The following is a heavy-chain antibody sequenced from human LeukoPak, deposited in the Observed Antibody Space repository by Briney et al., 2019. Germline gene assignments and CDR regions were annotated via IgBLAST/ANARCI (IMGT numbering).Heavy chain of an antibody. V-gene: IGHV1-69*05. CDR2: IIPIFGTA. CDR3: ARGLYYDFWSGYSDDYYYYYMDV. J-gene: IGHJ6*03. D-gene: IGHD3-3*01. Sequence: ASVKVSCKASGGTFSSYAISWVRQAPGQGLEWMGGIIPIFGTANYAQKFQGRVTITTDESTSTAYMELSSLRSEDTAVYYCARGLYYDFWSGYSDDYYYYYMDVWGKGTTVTVSS. CDR1: GGTFSSYA.